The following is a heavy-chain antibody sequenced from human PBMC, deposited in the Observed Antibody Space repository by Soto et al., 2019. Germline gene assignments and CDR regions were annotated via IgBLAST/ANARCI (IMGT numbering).Heavy chain of an antibody. Sequence: QVQLVQSGAEVKMPGSSVKVPCKASGGTFNSFSIDWVRQAPGQGLEWMGGIIPMSGRPNYAQRFQGRVTFSADKSTNPVYLEVSSLTNEDPAVYYCTSRGRQSANWFDPWGQGTLVTVSS. CDR3: TSRGRQSANWFDP. CDR1: GGTFNSFS. CDR2: IIPMSGRP. J-gene: IGHJ5*02. V-gene: IGHV1-69*06.